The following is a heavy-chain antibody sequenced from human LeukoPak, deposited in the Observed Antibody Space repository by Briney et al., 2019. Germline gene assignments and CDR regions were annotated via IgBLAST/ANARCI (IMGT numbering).Heavy chain of an antibody. CDR1: GYTFPTYW. V-gene: IGHV5-51*01. CDR2: IYPGDSDT. CDR3: ATTLQGGRSGSYNAF. D-gene: IGHD3-22*01. J-gene: IGHJ4*02. Sequence: GESLKVSCKTSGYTFPTYWIGWVRQMPGEGLEGMGIIYPGDSDTRYSPSFQGQVTVSADKSISTAYLQWSSLKASDTAMYYCATTLQGGRSGSYNAFWGQGTLVTVSS.